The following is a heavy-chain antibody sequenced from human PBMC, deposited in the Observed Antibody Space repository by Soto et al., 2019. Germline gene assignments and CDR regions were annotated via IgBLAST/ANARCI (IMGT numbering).Heavy chain of an antibody. V-gene: IGHV3-11*01. CDR1: GFTFSDHF. D-gene: IGHD5-12*01. Sequence: QVQLVESGGDLVKPGGSVRLSCAASGFTFSDHFMSWIRQAPGKGLEWVSYITSGGDNLHYADSVKGRFTISRDNAKNSLYLQMNSLRAEDTAVYYCARVEDGYNLYGIDVWGQGTTVTVSS. J-gene: IGHJ6*02. CDR2: ITSGGDNL. CDR3: ARVEDGYNLYGIDV.